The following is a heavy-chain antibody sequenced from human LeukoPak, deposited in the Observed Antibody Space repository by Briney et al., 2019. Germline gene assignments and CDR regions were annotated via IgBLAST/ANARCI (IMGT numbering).Heavy chain of an antibody. V-gene: IGHV5-51*01. D-gene: IGHD3-16*01. CDR3: ARSTDGYSFWGRGAPGAFDP. Sequence: GESLKISCQGSGYKFPNYWIVWVRQLPGKRLEWMGIIYPSDSDVRYSPSFQGQVTISADTSISTAYLRWSSLKASDIGMYYCARSTDGYSFWGRGAPGAFDPWGQGTKVTVSP. CDR1: GYKFPNYW. J-gene: IGHJ3*01. CDR2: IYPSDSDV.